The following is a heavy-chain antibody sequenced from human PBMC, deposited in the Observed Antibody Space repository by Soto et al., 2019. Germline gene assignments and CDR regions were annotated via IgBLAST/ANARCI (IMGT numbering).Heavy chain of an antibody. Sequence: PSETLSLTCSVSGGSIFSGGFYWSWIRQHPGKGLEWIGYIYYSGSTYYSPLFKSRVTIPVDTSKKQFSLKLSPVTAADTAVYYCARVNVVVVAATREYYFDYWGQGALVTVSS. J-gene: IGHJ4*02. D-gene: IGHD2-15*01. CDR1: GGSIFSGGFY. CDR2: IYYSGST. CDR3: ARVNVVVVAATREYYFDY. V-gene: IGHV4-31*03.